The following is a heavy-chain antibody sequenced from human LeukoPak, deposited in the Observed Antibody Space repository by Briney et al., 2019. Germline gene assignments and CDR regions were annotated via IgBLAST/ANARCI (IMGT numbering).Heavy chain of an antibody. CDR1: GFTFSSYG. D-gene: IGHD1-26*01. CDR2: IWYDGSNK. J-gene: IGHJ5*02. Sequence: PGGSLRLSCAASGFTFSSYGIHWARQAPGKGLEWVAVIWYDGSNKYYADSVKGRFTISRDNSKNTLYLQMNSLRAEDTAVYYCARDSEPFTEYTNSGSYSSWFDPWGQGTLVTVSS. V-gene: IGHV3-33*01. CDR3: ARDSEPFTEYTNSGSYSSWFDP.